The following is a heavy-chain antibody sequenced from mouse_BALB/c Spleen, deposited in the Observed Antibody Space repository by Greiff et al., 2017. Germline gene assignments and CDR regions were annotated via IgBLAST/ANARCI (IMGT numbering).Heavy chain of an antibody. Sequence: DVKLVESGGGLVKPGGSLKLSCAASGFTFSSYAMSWVRQTPEKRLEWVASSSSGGSTYYPDSVKGRFTISRDNARNILYLQMSSLRSEDTAMYYCARGPPPMITTGWFAYWGQGTLVTVSA. J-gene: IGHJ3*01. CDR2: SSSGGST. CDR1: GFTFSSYA. V-gene: IGHV5-6-5*01. D-gene: IGHD2-4*01. CDR3: ARGPPPMITTGWFAY.